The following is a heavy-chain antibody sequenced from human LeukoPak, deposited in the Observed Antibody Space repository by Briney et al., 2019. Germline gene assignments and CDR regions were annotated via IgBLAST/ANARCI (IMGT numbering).Heavy chain of an antibody. CDR1: GYTFTSYY. J-gene: IGHJ4*02. CDR3: ARSSTLGNYFDY. D-gene: IGHD6-13*01. Sequence: APVTVSCKASGYTFTSYYMHWVRQAPGQGLEWMGIINPSGGSTSYAQKFQGRVTLTRDTSTSTVYMELSSLRSEDTAVYYCARSSTLGNYFDYWGQGTLVTVSS. V-gene: IGHV1-46*01. CDR2: INPSGGST.